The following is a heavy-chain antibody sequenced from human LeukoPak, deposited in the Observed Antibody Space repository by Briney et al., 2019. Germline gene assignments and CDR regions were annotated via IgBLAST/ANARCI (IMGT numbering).Heavy chain of an antibody. V-gene: IGHV3-30*02. CDR2: IRYDGSNK. CDR1: GFTFSSYG. D-gene: IGHD6-19*01. CDR3: ADRSYSSGYYMDV. J-gene: IGHJ6*03. Sequence: GGSLRLSCAASGFTFSSYGMHWVRQAPGKGPEWVAFIRYDGSNKYYADSVKGRFTISRDNSKNTLYLQMNSLRAEDTAVYYCADRSYSSGYYMDVWGKGTTVTISS.